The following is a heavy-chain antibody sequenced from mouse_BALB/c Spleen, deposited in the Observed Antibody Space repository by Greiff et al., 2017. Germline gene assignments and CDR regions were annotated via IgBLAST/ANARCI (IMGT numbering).Heavy chain of an antibody. D-gene: IGHD2-1*01. Sequence: QVQLQQSGPELVKPGASVRISCKASGYTFTSYYIHWVKQRPGQGLEWIGWIYPGNVNTKYNEKFKGKATLTADKSSSTAYMQLSSLTSEDSAVYFCARSPYGNYGAWFAYWGQGTLVTVSA. CDR3: ARSPYGNYGAWFAY. CDR1: GYTFTSYY. V-gene: IGHV1S56*01. CDR2: IYPGNVNT. J-gene: IGHJ3*01.